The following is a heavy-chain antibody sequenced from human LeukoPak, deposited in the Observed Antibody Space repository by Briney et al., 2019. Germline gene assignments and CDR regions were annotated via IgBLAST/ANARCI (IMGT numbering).Heavy chain of an antibody. CDR2: ISIYNGNT. J-gene: IGHJ4*02. Sequence: ASVKVSCKASGYTFTSYGISWVRQAPGQGLEWMAWISIYNGNTNYAQKFQGRVTMTTDTSTSTAYMELRSLRSDDTAVYYCARDWGSRGSPGHFDYWGQGTPVTVSS. V-gene: IGHV1-18*01. CDR1: GYTFTSYG. CDR3: ARDWGSRGSPGHFDY. D-gene: IGHD2-15*01.